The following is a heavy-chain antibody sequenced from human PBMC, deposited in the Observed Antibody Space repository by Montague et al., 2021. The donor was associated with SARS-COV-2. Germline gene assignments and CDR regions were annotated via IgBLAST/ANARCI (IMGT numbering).Heavy chain of an antibody. CDR2: INHSGTT. Sequence: SETLSLTCAVYGGSFSGYYWTWIRQSPGKGLEWIAEINHSGTTNYNFNPSLRSRDTISVATSKSQFSLKLSSVTAAATGVYYCARWDPQTLTLIGLRGKSASDYWGQGTLVTVSS. CDR1: GGSFSGYY. CDR3: ARWDPQTLTLIGLRGKSASDY. J-gene: IGHJ4*02. V-gene: IGHV4-34*01. D-gene: IGHD4-23*01.